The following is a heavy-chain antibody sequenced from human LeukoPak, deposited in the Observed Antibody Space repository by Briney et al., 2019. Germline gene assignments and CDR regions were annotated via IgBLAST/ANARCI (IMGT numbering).Heavy chain of an antibody. CDR2: INHSGST. CDR1: GFTFSSYA. CDR3: AGSTYYYDSSGYSTSPFDY. Sequence: GSLRLSCAASGFTFSSYAMSWVRQAPGKGLEWIGEINHSGSTNYNPSLKSRVTISVDTSKNQFSLKLSSVTAADTAVYYCAGSTYYYDSSGYSTSPFDYWGQGTLVTVSS. D-gene: IGHD3-22*01. V-gene: IGHV4-34*08. J-gene: IGHJ4*02.